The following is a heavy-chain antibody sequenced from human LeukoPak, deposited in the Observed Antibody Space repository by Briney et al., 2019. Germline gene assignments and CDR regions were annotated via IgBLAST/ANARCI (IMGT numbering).Heavy chain of an antibody. CDR1: GGSISSSSYY. D-gene: IGHD3-3*01. J-gene: IGHJ2*01. Sequence: SETLSLTCTVSGGSISSSSYYWGWIRQPPGKGLEWIGSIYYSGSTYYNPSLKSRVTISVDTSKNQFSLKLSSVTAADTAVYYCARAPSHYDFWSGYPVTPWYFDLWGRGTLVTVSS. V-gene: IGHV4-39*07. CDR3: ARAPSHYDFWSGYPVTPWYFDL. CDR2: IYYSGST.